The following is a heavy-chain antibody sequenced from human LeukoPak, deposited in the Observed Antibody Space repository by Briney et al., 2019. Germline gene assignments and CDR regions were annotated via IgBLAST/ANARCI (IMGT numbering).Heavy chain of an antibody. CDR3: ALVGATLGGAFDI. J-gene: IGHJ3*02. CDR2: VDPEDGET. D-gene: IGHD1-26*01. CDR1: GYTFTDYY. V-gene: IGHV1-69-2*01. Sequence: ASVKVSCKVSGYTFTDYYMHWVQQAPGKGLEWMGLVDPEDGETIYAEKFKGRVTITADTSTDTAYMELSSLRSEDTAVYYRALVGATLGGAFDIWGQGTLVTVSS.